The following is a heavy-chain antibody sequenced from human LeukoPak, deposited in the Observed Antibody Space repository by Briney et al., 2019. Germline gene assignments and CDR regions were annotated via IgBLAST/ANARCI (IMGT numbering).Heavy chain of an antibody. Sequence: SETLSLTCTVSGGSISSGDYYWSWIRQPPGKGLEWIGRIYTSETSSYNPSLKSRVTMSVDTSKNQFSLKLSSVTAADTAVYYCARSLGYCSGTSCQRWFDPWGLGTLVTVSS. CDR2: IYTSETS. D-gene: IGHD2-2*01. CDR3: ARSLGYCSGTSCQRWFDP. CDR1: GGSISSGDYY. V-gene: IGHV4-61*02. J-gene: IGHJ5*02.